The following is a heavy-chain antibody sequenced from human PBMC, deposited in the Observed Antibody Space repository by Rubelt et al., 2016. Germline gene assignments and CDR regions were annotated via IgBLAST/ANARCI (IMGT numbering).Heavy chain of an antibody. J-gene: IGHJ3*01. CDR2: IAYDVSYK. CDR1: GFTFSSYA. CDR3: ARSYDPNDAFDV. Sequence: VQLVESGGGLVQPGGSLRLSCAASGFTFSSYAMSWVRQAPGKGLEWVAVIAYDVSYKYYADSVKGRFSISRDNSKNTLSLQIDSLIPEDTALYYCARSYDPNDAFDVWGQGTMVTVSS. D-gene: IGHD2-21*01. V-gene: IGHV3-30*04.